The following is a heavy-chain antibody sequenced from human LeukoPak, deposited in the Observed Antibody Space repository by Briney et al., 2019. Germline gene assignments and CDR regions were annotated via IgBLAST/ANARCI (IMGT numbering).Heavy chain of an antibody. V-gene: IGHV3-23*01. Sequence: GGSLRLSCAASGFTFSSYAMSWVRQAPGKGLEWVSAISGSGGSTYYADSVKGRFTISRDNSKNTLYLQMNSLRAEDTAVYYCAKYDCSSTSCSGCQSFYWGQGTLVTVSS. CDR1: GFTFSSYA. CDR2: ISGSGGST. J-gene: IGHJ4*02. CDR3: AKYDCSSTSCSGCQSFY. D-gene: IGHD2-2*01.